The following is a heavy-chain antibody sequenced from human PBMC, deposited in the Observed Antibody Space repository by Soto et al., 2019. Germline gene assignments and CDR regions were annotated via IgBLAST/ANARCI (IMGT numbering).Heavy chain of an antibody. Sequence: QVQLVQSGTEVKKPGASVKVSCKASGYTFTSYDINWVRQATGQGPEWMGWMNPKDGNTGFAQKFQGRVSMTRDTSITTAYMELSSLGSEDTAVYYCARNYCGGDTCQSGRYFDYWGQGTVVTVSS. V-gene: IGHV1-8*01. CDR3: ARNYCGGDTCQSGRYFDY. CDR1: GYTFTSYD. D-gene: IGHD2-21*01. J-gene: IGHJ4*02. CDR2: MNPKDGNT.